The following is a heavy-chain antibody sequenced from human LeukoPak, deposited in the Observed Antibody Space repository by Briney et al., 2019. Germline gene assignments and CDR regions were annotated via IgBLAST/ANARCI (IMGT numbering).Heavy chain of an antibody. CDR3: VRESRFHFDY. V-gene: IGHV3-48*02. J-gene: IGHJ4*02. CDR2: ISSSSSIM. Sequence: GGSLRLSCAASGFTFSNYWMTWVRQAPGKGLEWVSYISSSSSIMSYADSVKGRFTISRDNAKNSLYLQMNSLRDEDTAVYYCVRESRFHFDYWGQGTLVTVSS. CDR1: GFTFSNYW. D-gene: IGHD3-10*01.